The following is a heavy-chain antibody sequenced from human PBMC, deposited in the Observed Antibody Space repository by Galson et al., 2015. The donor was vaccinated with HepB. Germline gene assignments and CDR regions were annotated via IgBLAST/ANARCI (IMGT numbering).Heavy chain of an antibody. J-gene: IGHJ6*02. V-gene: IGHV5-51*01. Sequence: QSGAEVKKPGESLRISCKGSGYSITHYWIAWVRQMLGKGLEWMGMIYPSDSDTRYSPSFQGQVSISADKSINTAYLNWSSLKASDTAMYYCARLASSGYYSAHWGQGTTVTVSS. CDR1: GYSITHYW. D-gene: IGHD3-22*01. CDR3: ARLASSGYYSAH. CDR2: IYPSDSDT.